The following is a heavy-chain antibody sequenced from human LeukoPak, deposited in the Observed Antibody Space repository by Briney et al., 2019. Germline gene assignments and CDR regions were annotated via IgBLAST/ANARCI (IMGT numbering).Heavy chain of an antibody. J-gene: IGHJ4*02. D-gene: IGHD3-10*01. CDR1: GFTFSSYE. V-gene: IGHV3-48*03. Sequence: QPGGSLRLSCAASGFTFSSYEMNWVRQAPGKGLEWVSYISSSGSTIYYADSVKGRFTISRDNAKNSLYLQMNSLRAEDTAVYYCARAEGIGELLDYWGQGTLVTVSS. CDR2: ISSSGSTI. CDR3: ARAEGIGELLDY.